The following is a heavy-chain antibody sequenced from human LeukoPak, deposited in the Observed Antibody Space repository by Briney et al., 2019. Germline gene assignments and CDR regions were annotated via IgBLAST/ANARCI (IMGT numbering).Heavy chain of an antibody. CDR3: SGYSSGWYSGY. CDR2: ISGSGGST. J-gene: IGHJ4*02. V-gene: IGHV3-23*01. D-gene: IGHD6-19*01. CDR1: GFTFSSYA. Sequence: GGSLRLSCAASGFTFSSYAMSWVRQAPGKGLEWVSAISGSGGSTYYADSVKGRFTISRDNSKNTLYLQMNSLRAEDTGVYYCSGYSSGWYSGYWGQGTLVTVSS.